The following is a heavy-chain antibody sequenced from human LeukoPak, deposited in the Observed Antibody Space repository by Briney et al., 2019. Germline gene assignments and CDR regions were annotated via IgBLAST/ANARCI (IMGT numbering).Heavy chain of an antibody. CDR1: GFTFSSYG. CDR2: IRYDGSNK. Sequence: GGSLRLSCAASGFTFSSYGMHWVRQAPGKGLEWVAFIRYDGSNKYYADSVKGRFTISRDNSKNTLYLQMDSLRAEDTAVYYCAKERITMVRGVREFDPWGQGTLVTVSS. CDR3: AKERITMVRGVREFDP. V-gene: IGHV3-30*02. J-gene: IGHJ5*02. D-gene: IGHD3-10*01.